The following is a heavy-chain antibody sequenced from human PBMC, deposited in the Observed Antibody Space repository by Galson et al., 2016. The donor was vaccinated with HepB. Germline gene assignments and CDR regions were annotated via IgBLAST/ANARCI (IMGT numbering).Heavy chain of an antibody. CDR2: IGAGGTNI. Sequence: SLRLSCAASGFTFSSYSMNWVRQAPGKGLEWVSYIGAGGTNIYHADSVKGRFTISRDNAKNSLYLQMNNLRDEDTAVYYCAIDDDDYDSSTYYYAFDYWGQGTLVTVSS. CDR3: AIDDDDYDSSTYYYAFDY. CDR1: GFTFSSYS. V-gene: IGHV3-48*02. D-gene: IGHD3-22*01. J-gene: IGHJ4*02.